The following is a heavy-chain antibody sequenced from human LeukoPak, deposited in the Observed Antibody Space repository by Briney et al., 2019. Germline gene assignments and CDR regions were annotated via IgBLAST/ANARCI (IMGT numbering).Heavy chain of an antibody. CDR1: GDSVSSNSAA. CDR3: ARGITMVRGTQYYFDY. D-gene: IGHD3-10*01. Sequence: SQTLSLTCAISGDSVSSNSAAWNWIRQSPSRGLEWLGRTYYRSKWYNDYAVSVKSRITINPDTSKNQFSLQLNSVTPEDTAVYYCARGITMVRGTQYYFDYWGQGTLVTVSS. V-gene: IGHV6-1*01. CDR2: TYYRSKWYN. J-gene: IGHJ4*02.